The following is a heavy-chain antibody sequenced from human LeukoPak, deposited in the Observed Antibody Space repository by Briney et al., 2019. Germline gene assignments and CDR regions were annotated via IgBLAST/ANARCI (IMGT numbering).Heavy chain of an antibody. V-gene: IGHV1-24*01. CDR2: FDPEDGET. D-gene: IGHD6-19*01. CDR3: ATDRRRIAVAGTGGWIYYYYYYMDV. J-gene: IGHJ6*03. Sequence: ASVKVSCKASRYTFTGYYMHWVRQAPGKGLEWMGGFDPEDGETIYAQKFQGRVTMTEDTSTDTAYMELSSLRSEDTAVYYCATDRRRIAVAGTGGWIYYYYYYMDVWGKGTTVTVSS. CDR1: RYTFTGYY.